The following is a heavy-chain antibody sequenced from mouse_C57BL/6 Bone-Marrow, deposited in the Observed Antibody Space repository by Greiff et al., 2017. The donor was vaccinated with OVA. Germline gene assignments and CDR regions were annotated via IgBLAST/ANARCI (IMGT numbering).Heavy chain of an antibody. CDR2: IWRGGST. V-gene: IGHV2-5*01. D-gene: IGHD1-1*01. J-gene: IGHJ4*01. Sequence: QVQLKESGPGLVQPSQSLSITCTVSGFSLTSYGVHWVRQSPGKGLEWLGVIWRGGSTDYNAALMSRLSITKDNSKSQVFFKMNSLQADDTAIYYCATYGSSYDYAMDYWGQGTSVTVSS. CDR1: GFSLTSYG. CDR3: ATYGSSYDYAMDY.